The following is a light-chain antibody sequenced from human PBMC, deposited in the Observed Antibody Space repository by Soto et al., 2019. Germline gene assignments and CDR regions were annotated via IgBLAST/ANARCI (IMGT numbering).Light chain of an antibody. J-gene: IGKJ4*01. V-gene: IGKV1-9*01. CDR2: AAS. Sequence: DFQLTQSPSFLSASVGDRVTITCRASQGINDYLAWYQQKPGKAPKLLIYAASTLKSEVTSRFSGSASGTEFTLTISSLQPEDFANYYCQQFNVYTLTFGGGTKVEIK. CDR3: QQFNVYTLT. CDR1: QGINDY.